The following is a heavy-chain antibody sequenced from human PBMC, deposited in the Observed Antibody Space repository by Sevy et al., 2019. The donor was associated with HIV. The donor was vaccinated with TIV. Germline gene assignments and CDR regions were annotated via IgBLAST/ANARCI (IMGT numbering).Heavy chain of an antibody. V-gene: IGHV1-24*01. CDR1: GYTLTELS. D-gene: IGHD3-10*01. CDR3: ATGPGTGGGLNFDY. J-gene: IGHJ4*02. Sequence: ASVKVSCKVSGYTLTELSMHWVRQAPGKGLEWMGGFDPEDGETIYAQKFQGRVTMTEDTSTDTAYMELSSLGSEDTAVYYWATGPGTGGGLNFDYWGRGTLVTVSS. CDR2: FDPEDGET.